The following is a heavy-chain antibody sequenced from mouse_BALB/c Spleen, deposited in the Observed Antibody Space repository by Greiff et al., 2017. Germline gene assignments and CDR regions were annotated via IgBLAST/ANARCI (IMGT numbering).Heavy chain of an antibody. CDR3: TLGRRHAMDY. CDR1: GYTFTSYW. CDR2: IYPGSGST. Sequence: LQQPGSELVRPGASVKLSCKASGYTFTSYWMHWVKQRHGQGLEWIGNIYPGSGSTNYDEKFKSKGTLTVDTSSSTAYMHLSSLTSEDSAVYYCTLGRRHAMDYWGQGTSVTVSS. D-gene: IGHD4-1*01. V-gene: IGHV1S22*01. J-gene: IGHJ4*01.